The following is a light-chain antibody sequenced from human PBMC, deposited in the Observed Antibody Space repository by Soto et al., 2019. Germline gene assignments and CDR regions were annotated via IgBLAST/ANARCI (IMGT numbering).Light chain of an antibody. CDR1: SSNIGSNY. CDR2: RNN. V-gene: IGLV1-47*01. Sequence: QLVLTQPPSASGTPGQRVTISCSGSSSNIGSNYVYWYQQLPGTAPKLLIYRNNQRPSGVPDRFSGSKSGTSASLAIGGLRSEDEGDYYCAAWDDSLSGFVFGTGTKLTVL. CDR3: AAWDDSLSGFV. J-gene: IGLJ1*01.